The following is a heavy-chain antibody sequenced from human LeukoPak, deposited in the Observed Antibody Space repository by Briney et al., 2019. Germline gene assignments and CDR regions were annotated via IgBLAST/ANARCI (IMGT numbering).Heavy chain of an antibody. J-gene: IGHJ4*02. CDR3: AKADSSSWYLLGG. CDR2: ISSNGGST. CDR1: GFTFSSYA. V-gene: IGHV3-64*01. D-gene: IGHD6-13*01. Sequence: GGSLRLSCAASGFTFSSYAMHWVRQAPGKGLEYVSAISSNGGSTYYANSVKGRFTISRDNSKNTLYLQMNSLRAEDTAVYYCAKADSSSWYLLGGWGQGTLVTVSS.